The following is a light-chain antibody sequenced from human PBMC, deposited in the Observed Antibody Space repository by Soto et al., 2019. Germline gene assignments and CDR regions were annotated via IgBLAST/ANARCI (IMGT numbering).Light chain of an antibody. V-gene: IGKV3-20*01. CDR1: QSVSSSY. J-gene: IGKJ2*01. Sequence: EIVLTPSPGTLSLSPGERANLSCRASQSVSSSYLSWYQQKPGQAPRLLIYGASSRATGIPDRFSGSGSGTDFTLTISRLEPEDFAVYYCQQYGSSPMYTFGQGTKLEIK. CDR3: QQYGSSPMYT. CDR2: GAS.